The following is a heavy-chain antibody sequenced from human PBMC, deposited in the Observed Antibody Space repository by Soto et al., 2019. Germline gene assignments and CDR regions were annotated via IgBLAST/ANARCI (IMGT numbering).Heavy chain of an antibody. D-gene: IGHD5-18*01. Sequence: EVQLEESGGALVQPGRSLRLSCAASGFTFDDYAMHWVRQVLGKGLEWVSSISWNSGNIGYADSVKGRLTTSRDNAKNSLYLQMNSLRPEDTAVYYCERSKGGYSYCTPFDYWGQGTLVTVSS. CDR3: ERSKGGYSYCTPFDY. V-gene: IGHV3-9*01. J-gene: IGHJ4*02. CDR2: ISWNSGNI. CDR1: GFTFDDYA.